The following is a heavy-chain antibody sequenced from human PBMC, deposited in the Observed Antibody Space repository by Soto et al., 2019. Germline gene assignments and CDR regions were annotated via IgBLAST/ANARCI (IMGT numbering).Heavy chain of an antibody. CDR3: ARGGMATAIGAFDY. J-gene: IGHJ4*02. D-gene: IGHD5-18*01. V-gene: IGHV4-31*03. CDR2: IYYGGNT. CDR1: GGSISSGGYY. Sequence: QVQLQESGPGLVKPSQTLSLTCTVSGGSISSGGYYWSWIRQHPGKGLEWIGYIYYGGNTYYNPSLESRLTISEDMSKNQFSLRLTSVTAADTAVYYCARGGMATAIGAFDYWGQGNLVTVSS.